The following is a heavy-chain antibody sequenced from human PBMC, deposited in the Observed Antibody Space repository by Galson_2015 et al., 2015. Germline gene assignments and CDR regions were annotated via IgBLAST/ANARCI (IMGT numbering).Heavy chain of an antibody. V-gene: IGHV3-30*18. CDR2: ISYDGSNK. CDR3: AKDPSHDFWSGYFDY. J-gene: IGHJ4*02. CDR1: GFTFSSYG. D-gene: IGHD3-3*01. Sequence: SLRLSCAASGFTFSSYGMHWVRQAPGKGLEWVAVISYDGSNKYYADSVKGRFTISRDNSKNTLYLQMNSLRAEDTAVYYCAKDPSHDFWSGYFDYWGQGTLVTVSS.